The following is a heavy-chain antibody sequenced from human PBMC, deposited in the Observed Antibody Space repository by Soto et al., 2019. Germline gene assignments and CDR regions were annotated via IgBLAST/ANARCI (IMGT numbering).Heavy chain of an antibody. CDR3: AREYISDNFDY. J-gene: IGHJ4*02. CDR2: ISAYNGNT. V-gene: IGHV1-18*01. Sequence: TPAKASCKSSGYTITSYGISWVRQAPGQGLEWMGWISAYNGNTNYAQKLQGRVTMTTDTSTSTAYMELRSLRSDDTAVYYCAREYISDNFDYWGQGTLVTVSS. CDR1: GYTITSYG. D-gene: IGHD6-25*01.